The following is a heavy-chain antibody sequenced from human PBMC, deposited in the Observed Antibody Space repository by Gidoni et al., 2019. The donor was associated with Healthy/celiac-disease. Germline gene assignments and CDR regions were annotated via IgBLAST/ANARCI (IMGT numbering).Heavy chain of an antibody. D-gene: IGHD2-15*01. Sequence: QLQLQESGPGLVKPSETLSLTCTVSGGSISLSSSYWGWIRQPPGKGQEWIGGISYSGSTYSIPSLKSRVTISVDTSKNQFSLKLSSVTAADTAVYYCARQRIYCSGGSCYSVSAVDYWGQGTLVTVSS. CDR2: ISYSGST. J-gene: IGHJ4*02. CDR3: ARQRIYCSGGSCYSVSAVDY. CDR1: GGSISLSSSY. V-gene: IGHV4-39*01.